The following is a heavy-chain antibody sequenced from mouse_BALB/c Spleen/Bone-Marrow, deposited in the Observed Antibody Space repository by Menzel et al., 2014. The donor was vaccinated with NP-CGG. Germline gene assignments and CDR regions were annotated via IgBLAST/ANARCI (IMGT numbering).Heavy chain of an antibody. CDR1: GFTFTDYY. Sequence: EVKLMESGGGLVQPGGSLRLSCAASGFTFTDYYMSWVRQTPGKALEWLGFIRNKANGYTKDYSAYVKGRFTISRDNSQSILYLQMNSLRAEDMSTYHCAGDNYYYVNKDAIDYWGQGASVTVSS. CDR2: IRNKANGYTK. V-gene: IGHV7-3*02. CDR3: AGDNYYYVNKDAIDY. D-gene: IGHD1-1*01. J-gene: IGHJ4*01.